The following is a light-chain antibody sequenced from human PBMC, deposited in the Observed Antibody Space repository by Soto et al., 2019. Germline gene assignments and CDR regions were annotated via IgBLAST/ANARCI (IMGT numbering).Light chain of an antibody. V-gene: IGKV3-11*01. CDR3: QQSGSWHPWT. Sequence: EIVLTQSPATLSLSPGKRATLSCRASQSVTTYVAWYQQKPGRSPRLLIYDASNRATAIPARFSGSGSGTDITLSISSLEPEDFAVYYCQQSGSWHPWTFGQGNKVEIK. CDR1: QSVTTY. CDR2: DAS. J-gene: IGKJ1*01.